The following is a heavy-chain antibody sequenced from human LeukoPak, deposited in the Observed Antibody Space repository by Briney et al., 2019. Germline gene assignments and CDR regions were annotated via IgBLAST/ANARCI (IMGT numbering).Heavy chain of an antibody. CDR1: GGSVSSGSYF. CDR3: ARGYRSSWYQVDY. D-gene: IGHD6-13*01. CDR2: IYYNGNT. Sequence: SETLSLTCTVSGGSVSSGSYFWSWIRQPPGKGLEWIGFIYYNGNTNSSPSLKSRVTISVDTSKSQFSLKLTSVTAADTAVYYRARGYRSSWYQVDYWGQGTLVTVSS. V-gene: IGHV4-61*01. J-gene: IGHJ4*02.